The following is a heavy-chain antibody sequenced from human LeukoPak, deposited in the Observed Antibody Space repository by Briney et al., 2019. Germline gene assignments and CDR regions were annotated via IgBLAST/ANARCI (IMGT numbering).Heavy chain of an antibody. CDR3: AKVRRKDYDFWSGQKGFDY. J-gene: IGHJ4*01. V-gene: IGHV3-23*01. CDR1: GFTLSSYA. CDR2: ISGSGGST. D-gene: IGHD3-3*01. Sequence: GGSLRLSCAASGFTLSSYAMSWVSQAPGKGLEWVSAISGSGGSTYYADSVKGRFTISRDNSKNTLYLQMNSLRAEDTAVYYCAKVRRKDYDFWSGQKGFDYWAHGTLVTVSS.